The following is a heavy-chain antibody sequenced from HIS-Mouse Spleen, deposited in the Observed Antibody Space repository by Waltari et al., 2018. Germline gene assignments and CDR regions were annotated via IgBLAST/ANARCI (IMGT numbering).Heavy chain of an antibody. Sequence: QLQLQESGPGLVKPSETLSLTCTVSGGSIRSSSYYWAWIRQPPGKGLEWIGIIYYGGRPYYNPSLKIRVTLAVDTAKNQFSLKRSSVTAADTAVYYCAREIPYSSSWYDWYFDLWGRGTLVTVSS. CDR2: IYYGGRP. V-gene: IGHV4-39*07. D-gene: IGHD6-13*01. J-gene: IGHJ2*01. CDR3: AREIPYSSSWYDWYFDL. CDR1: GGSIRSSSYY.